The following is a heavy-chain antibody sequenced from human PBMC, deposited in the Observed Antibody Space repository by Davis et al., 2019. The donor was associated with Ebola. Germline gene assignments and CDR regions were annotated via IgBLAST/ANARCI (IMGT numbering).Heavy chain of an antibody. V-gene: IGHV3-74*01. J-gene: IGHJ6*02. D-gene: IGHD3-9*01. Sequence: GESLKISCAASGFTFSSYWMHWVRQAPGKGLVWVSRINSDGSSTSYADSVKGRFTISRDNAKNTLYLQMNSLRAEDTALYYCAKEPHTLYDILTGRYYYYGMDVWGQGTTVTVSS. CDR1: GFTFSSYW. CDR2: INSDGSST. CDR3: AKEPHTLYDILTGRYYYYGMDV.